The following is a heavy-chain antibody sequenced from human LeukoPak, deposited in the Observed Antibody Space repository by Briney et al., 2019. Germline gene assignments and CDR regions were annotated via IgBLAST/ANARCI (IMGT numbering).Heavy chain of an antibody. V-gene: IGHV3-33*06. CDR1: GFTFSSYG. J-gene: IGHJ6*03. CDR3: AKDRDTAMVNYMDV. CDR2: IWYDGNNK. D-gene: IGHD5-18*01. Sequence: GGSLRLSCAASGFTFSSYGMHWVRQAPGKGLEWVAVIWYDGNNKYYADSVKGRFTISRDNSKNTLYLQMNSLRAEDTAVYYCAKDRDTAMVNYMDVWGKGTTVTVSS.